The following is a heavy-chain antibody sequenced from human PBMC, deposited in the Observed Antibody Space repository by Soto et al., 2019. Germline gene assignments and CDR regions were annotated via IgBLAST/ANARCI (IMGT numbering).Heavy chain of an antibody. J-gene: IGHJ6*02. CDR2: ISSSGDGT. D-gene: IGHD3-3*01. CDR3: AKNGDFWSWGMDV. Sequence: PGGSLRLSCAASGFTFSTYAMTWVRRAPGKGLEWVAIISSSGDGTYYVDSVKGRFTISRDNSRNTLNLQMNSLRAEDTAVYYCAKNGDFWSWGMDVWGQGTTVTVSS. V-gene: IGHV3-23*01. CDR1: GFTFSTYA.